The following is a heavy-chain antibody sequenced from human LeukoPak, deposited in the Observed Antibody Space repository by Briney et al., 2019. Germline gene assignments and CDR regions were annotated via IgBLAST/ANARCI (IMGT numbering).Heavy chain of an antibody. D-gene: IGHD1-1*01. CDR3: ARFPERRAAFDI. CDR1: GYTVTGYY. Sequence: GASVTVSCKSSGYTVTGYYMHGVRQAPGQGLEWMGLINPNSGGTNYAQKFQGRVTMTRDTSISTAYMELSRLRSDDTAVYYCARFPERRAAFDIWGQGTMVTVSS. J-gene: IGHJ3*02. V-gene: IGHV1-2*02. CDR2: INPNSGGT.